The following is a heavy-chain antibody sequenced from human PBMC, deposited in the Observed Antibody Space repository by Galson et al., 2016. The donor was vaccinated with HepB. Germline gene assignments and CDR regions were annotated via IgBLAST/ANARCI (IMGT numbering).Heavy chain of an antibody. D-gene: IGHD2-21*02. Sequence: SLRLSCAASGFTFSNFAMSWVRQAPGKGLEWFSAISAGADRTYYADSVKGRFTISRDNSKNTLYLQMHSLRTEDTAVYYCARDWGYCGGYCPVYFDLWGQGTLVAVSS. V-gene: IGHV3-23*01. CDR1: GFTFSNFA. CDR2: ISAGADRT. J-gene: IGHJ5*02. CDR3: ARDWGYCGGYCPVYFDL.